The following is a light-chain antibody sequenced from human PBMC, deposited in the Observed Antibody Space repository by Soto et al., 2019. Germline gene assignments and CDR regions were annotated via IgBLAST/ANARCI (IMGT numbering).Light chain of an antibody. CDR2: LNSDGSH. CDR1: SGHSSYA. V-gene: IGLV4-69*01. Sequence: QLVLTQSPSASASLGASVKVTCTLSSGHSSYAIAWHQQQPEKGPRYLMKLNSDGSHSKGDGIPDRFSGSSSGAERYLTISSLQSEDEADYYCQTWGTGILGVVFGGGTQLTVL. J-gene: IGLJ2*01. CDR3: QTWGTGILGVV.